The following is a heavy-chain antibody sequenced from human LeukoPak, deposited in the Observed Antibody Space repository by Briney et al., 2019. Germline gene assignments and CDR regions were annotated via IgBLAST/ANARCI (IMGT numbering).Heavy chain of an antibody. Sequence: SETLSLTCAVYGGSFSGYHWSWIRQPPGKGLEWIGEINHSGSTNYNPSLKSRVTISVDTSKNQFSLKLSSVTAADTAVYYCARNPQDCSSASCYFDYWGQGTLVTVSS. V-gene: IGHV4-34*01. D-gene: IGHD2-2*01. CDR3: ARNPQDCSSASCYFDY. CDR1: GGSFSGYH. CDR2: INHSGST. J-gene: IGHJ4*02.